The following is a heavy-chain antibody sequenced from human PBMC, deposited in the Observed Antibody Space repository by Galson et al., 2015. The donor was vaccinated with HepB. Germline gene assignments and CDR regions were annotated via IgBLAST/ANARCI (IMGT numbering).Heavy chain of an antibody. V-gene: IGHV3-21*01. Sequence: SLRLSCAASGFTFSSYSMNWVRQAPGKGLEWVSSISSSSYIYYADSVKGRFTISRDNAKNSLYLQMNSLRAEDTAVYYCARAGYYYDSSGYYYNYWGQGTLVTVSS. CDR1: GFTFSSYS. J-gene: IGHJ4*02. D-gene: IGHD3-22*01. CDR2: ISSSSYI. CDR3: ARAGYYYDSSGYYYNY.